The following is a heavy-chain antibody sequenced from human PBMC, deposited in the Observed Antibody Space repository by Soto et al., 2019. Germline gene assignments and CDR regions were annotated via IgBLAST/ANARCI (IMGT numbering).Heavy chain of an antibody. CDR3: ARINSYDFWSGYQRTYYFAY. CDR2: IYYSGST. CDR1: VGSISSGYYY. V-gene: IGHV4-30-4*01. J-gene: IGHJ4*02. D-gene: IGHD3-3*01. Sequence: SETLSLTCTVSVGSISSGYYYLSWILQPPGKGLEWIGYIYYSGSTYYNPSLKSRVTISVDTSKNQFSLKLSSVTAADTAVYYCARINSYDFWSGYQRTYYFAYWGQGTLVTVS.